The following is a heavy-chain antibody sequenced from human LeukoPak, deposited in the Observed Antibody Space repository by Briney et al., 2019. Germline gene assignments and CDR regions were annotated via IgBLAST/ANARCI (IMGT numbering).Heavy chain of an antibody. J-gene: IGHJ5*02. Sequence: ASVKLSCKASGYTFTGYYMHWVRQAPGQGLEWMGWINPNSGGTNYAQKFQGRVTMTRDTSISTAYMELSRLRSDDTAVYYCARDFRAAMVSDWFDPWGQGTLVTVSS. D-gene: IGHD5-18*01. CDR2: INPNSGGT. CDR1: GYTFTGYY. V-gene: IGHV1-2*02. CDR3: ARDFRAAMVSDWFDP.